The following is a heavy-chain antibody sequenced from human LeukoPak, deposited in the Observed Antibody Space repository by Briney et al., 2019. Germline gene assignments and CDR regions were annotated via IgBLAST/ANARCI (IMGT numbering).Heavy chain of an antibody. V-gene: IGHV4-34*01. CDR2: INHSGST. CDR3: ARRNWNYVNWFDP. Sequence: SETLSLTCAVYGGSFSGYYWSWIRQPPGKGLEWIGEINHSGSTNYNPSLKSRVTISVDTSKNQFSLKLSSVTAADTAVYYCARRNWNYVNWFDPWGQGTLVTVSS. CDR1: GGSFSGYY. D-gene: IGHD1-7*01. J-gene: IGHJ5*02.